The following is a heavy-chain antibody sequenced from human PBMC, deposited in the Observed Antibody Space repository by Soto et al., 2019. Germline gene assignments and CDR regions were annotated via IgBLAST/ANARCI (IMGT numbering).Heavy chain of an antibody. V-gene: IGHV1-46*03. D-gene: IGHD6-13*01. Sequence: ASVKVSCKASGYTFTSYYMHWVRQAPGQGLEWMGIINPSGGSTSYAQKFQGRVTMTRDTSTSTVYMELSSLRSEDTAVYYCARDAVNIAAAGTGAFDIWGQGTMVTVPS. CDR2: INPSGGST. CDR3: ARDAVNIAAAGTGAFDI. J-gene: IGHJ3*02. CDR1: GYTFTSYY.